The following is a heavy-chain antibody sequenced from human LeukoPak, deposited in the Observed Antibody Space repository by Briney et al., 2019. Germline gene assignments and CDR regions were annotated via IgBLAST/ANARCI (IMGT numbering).Heavy chain of an antibody. CDR3: ARVRPWSGYSYAYGAFDI. J-gene: IGHJ3*02. CDR2: IYYSGST. D-gene: IGHD5-18*01. CDR1: GGSISSGSYY. V-gene: IGHV4-39*07. Sequence: PSETLSLTCTVSGGSISSGSYYWGWIRQPPGKGLEWIGSIYYSGSTYYNPSLKSRVTISVDTSKNQFSLKLSSVTAADTAVYYCARVRPWSGYSYAYGAFDIWGQGTMVTVSS.